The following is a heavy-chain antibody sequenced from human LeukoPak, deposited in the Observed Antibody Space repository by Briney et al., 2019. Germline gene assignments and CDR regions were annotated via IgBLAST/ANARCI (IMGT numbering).Heavy chain of an antibody. CDR2: IIPIFGTA. CDR1: GGTFSSYA. Sequence: SVKVSCKASGGTFSSYAISWVRQAPGQGLEWMCGIIPIFGTANYAQKFQGRVTITTDESTSTAYMELSSLRSEDTAVYYCASAYSSSWYYYYYMDVWGKGTTVTVSS. CDR3: ASAYSSSWYYYYYMDV. J-gene: IGHJ6*03. V-gene: IGHV1-69*05. D-gene: IGHD6-13*01.